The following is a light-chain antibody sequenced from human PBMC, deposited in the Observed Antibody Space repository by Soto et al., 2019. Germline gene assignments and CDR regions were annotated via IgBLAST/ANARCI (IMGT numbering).Light chain of an antibody. CDR1: QSVSSN. V-gene: IGKV3-15*01. CDR3: ERYNNWTPWT. Sequence: EIVMTQSPATLSVSPGERATLSCRASQSVSSNLAWYQQKPGQAPRLLIYGASTRATGIPARFSGSGSGTECTRTSSRQQSADLAVYYRERYNNWTPWTFGQGTKVRIK. J-gene: IGKJ1*01. CDR2: GAS.